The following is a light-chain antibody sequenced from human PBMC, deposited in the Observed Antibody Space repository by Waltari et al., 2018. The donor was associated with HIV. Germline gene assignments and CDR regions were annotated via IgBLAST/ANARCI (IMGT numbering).Light chain of an antibody. Sequence: EIVLTHSPAPLSFSPGDRATLSCRSSQSVITYLGWYQQKPGQAPRLLIFDSKRASGIPARFSGSGSGTDFTLTISGLEPDDSAIYYCQHHHSWPFTFGQGTRLEI. J-gene: IGKJ5*01. V-gene: IGKV3-11*01. CDR3: QHHHSWPFT. CDR2: DS. CDR1: QSVITY.